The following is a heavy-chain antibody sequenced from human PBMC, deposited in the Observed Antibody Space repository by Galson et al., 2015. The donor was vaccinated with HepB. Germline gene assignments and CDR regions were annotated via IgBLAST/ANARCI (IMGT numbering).Heavy chain of an antibody. D-gene: IGHD5-18*01. CDR1: GGTFSSYT. CDR3: ARAIGVRGYSYGYDYYYYGMDV. J-gene: IGHJ6*02. Sequence: SVKVSCKASGGTFSSYTISWVRQAPGQGLEWMGRIIPILGIANYAQKFQGRVTITADKSTSTAYMELSSLRSEDTAVYYCARAIGVRGYSYGYDYYYYGMDVWGQGTTVTVSS. CDR2: IIPILGIA. V-gene: IGHV1-69*02.